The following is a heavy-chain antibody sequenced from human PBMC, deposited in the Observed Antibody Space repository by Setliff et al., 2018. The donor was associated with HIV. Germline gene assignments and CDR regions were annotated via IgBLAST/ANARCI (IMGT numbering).Heavy chain of an antibody. CDR1: GYTFTNYG. CDR3: ARTSTMVRGVIMDYYYYMDV. Sequence: ASVKVSCKASGYTFTNYGITWVRQAPGQGLEWMGWISAYNGIINYAQNLQGRVTVTTDTSTRTAYMELRSLRSDDTAVYYCARTSTMVRGVIMDYYYYMDVWGKGSTVTV. J-gene: IGHJ6*03. D-gene: IGHD3-10*01. V-gene: IGHV1-18*01. CDR2: ISAYNGII.